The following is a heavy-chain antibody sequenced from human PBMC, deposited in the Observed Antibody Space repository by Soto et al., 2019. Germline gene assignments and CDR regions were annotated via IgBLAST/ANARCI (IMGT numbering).Heavy chain of an antibody. CDR1: GFTFSSYS. Sequence: GGSLSLSCAASGFTFSSYSMNWVRQVPGKGLEWISFINKNGFTIYYADSVKGRFTISRDYAKNSLYLQMDSLRHEDTAVYYCARGAVTGTSLFDYWGLGTLVTVSS. CDR3: ARGAVTGTSLFDY. D-gene: IGHD6-19*01. V-gene: IGHV3-48*02. CDR2: INKNGFTI. J-gene: IGHJ4*02.